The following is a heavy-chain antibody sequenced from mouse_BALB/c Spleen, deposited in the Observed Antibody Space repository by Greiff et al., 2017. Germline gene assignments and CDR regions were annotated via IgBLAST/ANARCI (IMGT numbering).Heavy chain of an antibody. V-gene: IGHV3-6*02. CDR3: AREPFMDY. CDR2: ISYDGSN. J-gene: IGHJ4*01. CDR1: GYSITSGYY. Sequence: EVKLVESGPGLVKPSQSLSLTCSVTGYSITSGYYWNWIRQFPGNKLEWMGYISYDGSNNYNPSLKNRISITRDTSKNQFFLKLNSVTTEDTATYYCAREPFMDYWGQGTSVTVSS.